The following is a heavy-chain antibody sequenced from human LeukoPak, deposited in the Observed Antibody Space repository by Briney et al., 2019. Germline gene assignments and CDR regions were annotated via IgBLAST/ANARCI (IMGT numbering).Heavy chain of an antibody. Sequence: PGGSLRLSCAASGFTFSSYAMHWVRQAPGKGLEWVAVISYDGSNKYYADSVKGRFTISRDNSKNTLYLQMNSLRTEDTAVYYCASRIAAAALYYYYGMDVWGQGTTVTVSS. D-gene: IGHD6-13*01. V-gene: IGHV3-30-3*01. J-gene: IGHJ6*02. CDR3: ASRIAAAALYYYYGMDV. CDR2: ISYDGSNK. CDR1: GFTFSSYA.